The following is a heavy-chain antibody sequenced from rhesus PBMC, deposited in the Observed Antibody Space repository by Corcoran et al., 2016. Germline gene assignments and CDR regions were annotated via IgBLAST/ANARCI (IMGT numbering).Heavy chain of an antibody. V-gene: IGHV5-2*01. CDR3: AKESHYGLDS. CDR2: IDPSDSDT. CDR1: GYSFTSYW. Sequence: EVQLVQSGAEVKRPGESLKISCKTSGYSFTSYWINWVRKMPGKGLEWMGAIDPSDSDTRYSPSFQGQVTISADKSIGTTYLQWSSLKASDSATYYCAKESHYGLDSWGQGVVVTVSS. J-gene: IGHJ6*01.